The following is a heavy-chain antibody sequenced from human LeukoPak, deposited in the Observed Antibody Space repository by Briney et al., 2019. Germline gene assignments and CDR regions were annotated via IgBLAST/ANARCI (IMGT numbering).Heavy chain of an antibody. Sequence: SVKVSCKASGGTFSSSAINWVRQAPGQGLEWMGGIIPIFGTADYAQKFQGRVTITADESTSTAYMELSSLRSEDTAVYYCARPKCGGDCYYLDYWGQGTLVTVSS. J-gene: IGHJ4*02. CDR3: ARPKCGGDCYYLDY. CDR2: IIPIFGTA. V-gene: IGHV1-69*13. D-gene: IGHD2-21*02. CDR1: GGTFSSSA.